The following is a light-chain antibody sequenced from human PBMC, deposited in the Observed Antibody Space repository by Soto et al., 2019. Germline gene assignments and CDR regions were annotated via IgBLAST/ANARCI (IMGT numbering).Light chain of an antibody. CDR1: SSNIESNY. Sequence: QSVLTQPPSSSVTPGQRVTICCSGSSSNIESNYVYWCQQFPGTAPKLLIYRNSQRPSGVPDRFSGSKSGTSASLAISGLRSEDEADYYCAAWDDSRGGVFGTGTKVTVL. V-gene: IGLV1-47*01. CDR2: RNS. CDR3: AAWDDSRGGV. J-gene: IGLJ1*01.